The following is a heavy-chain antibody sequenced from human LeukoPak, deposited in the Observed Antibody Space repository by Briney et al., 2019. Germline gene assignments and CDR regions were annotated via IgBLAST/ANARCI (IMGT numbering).Heavy chain of an antibody. Sequence: GGSLRLSCAASGFIFSSYAMYRVRQAPGKGLEWVAVISYDGGNKYYADSVKGRFTVSRDSSKNTLYLQMNSLRAEDTAVYYCAKLPYCSSTSCYVGDYWGQGTLVTVSS. D-gene: IGHD2-2*01. CDR2: ISYDGGNK. CDR3: AKLPYCSSTSCYVGDY. V-gene: IGHV3-30*18. J-gene: IGHJ4*02. CDR1: GFIFSSYA.